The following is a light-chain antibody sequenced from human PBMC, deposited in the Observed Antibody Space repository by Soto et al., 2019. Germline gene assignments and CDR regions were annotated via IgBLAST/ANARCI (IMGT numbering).Light chain of an antibody. CDR2: GAS. CDR1: QAIRKY. Sequence: DIQMTQSPSSLSASVGDRVTITCQASQAIRKYLSWYQQKPGKAPKLLIYGASYLETGVPSRFSGSGYGTDFTFTISSLQPEDIATYYCQHYDLLPPFTFGPGTKVAIK. J-gene: IGKJ3*01. CDR3: QHYDLLPPFT. V-gene: IGKV1-33*01.